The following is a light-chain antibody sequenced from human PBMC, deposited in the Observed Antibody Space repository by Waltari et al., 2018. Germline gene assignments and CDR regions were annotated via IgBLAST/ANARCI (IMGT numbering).Light chain of an antibody. Sequence: EIVLTQSPGTISLSPGERATLSCRASQSVSTNYLAWYQQKPVQAPRLLIYAASSSATGIPDRFIGSGSGTDFSLTVSSVAPDDFAVYYCHQSMSTPWTCGQGTKVEVK. CDR3: HQSMSTPWT. V-gene: IGKV3-20*01. CDR2: AAS. J-gene: IGKJ1*01. CDR1: QSVSTNY.